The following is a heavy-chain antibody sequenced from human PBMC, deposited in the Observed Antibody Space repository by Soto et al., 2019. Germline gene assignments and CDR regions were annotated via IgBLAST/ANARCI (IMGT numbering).Heavy chain of an antibody. CDR3: AREWDYSNHSYVDL. CDR2: INHSGST. Sequence: SETLSLTCAFYGGSFSGYYWSWIRQPPGKGLEWIGEINHSGSTNYNPSLKSRVTISVDTSKNQFSLKLSSVTAADTAVYYCAREWDYSNHSYVDLWGRGTLVTVS. CDR1: GGSFSGYY. D-gene: IGHD4-4*01. V-gene: IGHV4-34*01. J-gene: IGHJ2*01.